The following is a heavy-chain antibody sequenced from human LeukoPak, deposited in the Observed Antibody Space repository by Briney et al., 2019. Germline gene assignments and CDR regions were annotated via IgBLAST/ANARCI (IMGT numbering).Heavy chain of an antibody. J-gene: IGHJ4*02. Sequence: ASMKVSCKASGYNFTNFGISWVRQAPGQGLEWMGWVSGYLKDANSAQKFYVKNTKYAERFHDRVTMTADTSTSTAYMELSSLKFDDTAVYFCARDLPVVALVMDYWGQGTLITVSS. CDR2: VSGYLKDANSAQKFYVKNT. CDR1: GYNFTNFG. CDR3: ARDLPVVALVMDY. D-gene: IGHD2-15*01. V-gene: IGHV1-18*01.